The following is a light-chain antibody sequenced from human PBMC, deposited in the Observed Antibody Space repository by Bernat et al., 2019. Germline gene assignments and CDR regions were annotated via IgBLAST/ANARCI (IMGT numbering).Light chain of an antibody. CDR3: QQAKSFPYT. J-gene: IGKJ2*01. CDR1: QDIGSS. V-gene: IGKV1-12*01. CDR2: LAV. Sequence: DILLTQSPSSVSASVGDTVTITCRASQDIGSSLGWFQHKTGEPPRLLIMLAVIPQSLVPPRLRGSGSGTDFSLTIDGLQPEDFATYYCQQAKSFPYTFGQGTKLDMK.